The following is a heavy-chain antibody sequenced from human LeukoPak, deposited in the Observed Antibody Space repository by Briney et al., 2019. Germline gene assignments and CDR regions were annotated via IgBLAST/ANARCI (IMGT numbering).Heavy chain of an antibody. J-gene: IGHJ4*02. CDR1: GYSFTSYW. CDR2: IYPGDSDT. D-gene: IGHD5-12*01. V-gene: IGHV5-51*01. Sequence: GESLKISCKGSGYSFTSYWIGWLRQLPGKGLEWMGIIYPGDSDTRYSPSFQGQVTISTDQSISTAYLQWSSLKASDTATYYCARHAGATIAGSFGYWGQGTLVTVSS. CDR3: ARHAGATIAGSFGY.